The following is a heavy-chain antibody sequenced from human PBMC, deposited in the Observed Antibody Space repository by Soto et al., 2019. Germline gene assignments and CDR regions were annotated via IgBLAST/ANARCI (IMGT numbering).Heavy chain of an antibody. Sequence: EVQLVESGGGLVKPGGSLRLSCAASGFTFSTYSMNWVRQAPGKGLEWVSSISSSSSYIYYADSVKGRFTISRDNAKNSLSLQMTSLRAEDTAVYYCARYDSSGYYWPYYYYGMDVWGQGTTVTVSS. V-gene: IGHV3-21*01. D-gene: IGHD3-22*01. CDR1: GFTFSTYS. CDR3: ARYDSSGYYWPYYYYGMDV. CDR2: ISSSSSYI. J-gene: IGHJ6*02.